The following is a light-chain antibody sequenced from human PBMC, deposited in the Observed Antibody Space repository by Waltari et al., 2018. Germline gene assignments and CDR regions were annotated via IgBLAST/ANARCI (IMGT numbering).Light chain of an antibody. CDR1: QSILTW. Sequence: DIQMTQSPSTLSASVGDRVTITCRASQSILTWLAWYQQKPGKAPRHLMYKASSLQSGVPSRFSGSGSGTEFTLTIISLEPDDFATYYCQQYNTYSPGPTYGGGTKVEIK. CDR3: QQYNTYSPGPT. J-gene: IGKJ4*01. CDR2: KAS. V-gene: IGKV1-5*03.